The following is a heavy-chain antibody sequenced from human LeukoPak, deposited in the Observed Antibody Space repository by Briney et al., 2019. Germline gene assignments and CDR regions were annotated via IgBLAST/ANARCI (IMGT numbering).Heavy chain of an antibody. D-gene: IGHD3-10*01. CDR2: ISSSGTVI. V-gene: IGHV3-11*01. Sequence: GGSLRLPCAASEFTFSDHQMNWIRQAPGKGLEGVSYISSSGTVIYYAHSVKGRFTISRDNAKNSLYLQMNSLRAEDTAVYYCARGRYYYGSWYMDVWGQGTTVTVSS. CDR3: ARGRYYYGSWYMDV. J-gene: IGHJ6*02. CDR1: EFTFSDHQ.